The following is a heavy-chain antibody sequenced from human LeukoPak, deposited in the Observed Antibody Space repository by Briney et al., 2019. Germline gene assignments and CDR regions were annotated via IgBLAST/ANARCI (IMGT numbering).Heavy chain of an antibody. CDR1: GGSISSYY. Sequence: PPETLSLTCTVSGGSISSYYWSWIRQPPGKGLEWIGYIYYSGSTNYNPSLKSRVTISVDTSKNQFSLKLSSVTAADTAVYYCAGVGANDYGGLSYTFDIWGQGTMVTVSS. V-gene: IGHV4-59*01. CDR3: AGVGANDYGGLSYTFDI. CDR2: IYYSGST. D-gene: IGHD4-23*01. J-gene: IGHJ3*02.